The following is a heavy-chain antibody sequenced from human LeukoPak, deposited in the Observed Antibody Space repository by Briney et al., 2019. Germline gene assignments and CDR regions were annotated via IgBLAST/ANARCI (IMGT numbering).Heavy chain of an antibody. D-gene: IGHD5-18*01. J-gene: IGHJ4*02. V-gene: IGHV3-33*08. CDR1: GFTFSSYG. Sequence: PGGSLRLSCAASGFTFSSYGMHWVRQAPGKGLEWVAVIWYDGSNKYYADSVKGRFTISRDNSKNTLYLQMNSLRAEDTAVYYCARVPLYSYGYYLDYWGQGTLVTVSS. CDR3: ARVPLYSYGYYLDY. CDR2: IWYDGSNK.